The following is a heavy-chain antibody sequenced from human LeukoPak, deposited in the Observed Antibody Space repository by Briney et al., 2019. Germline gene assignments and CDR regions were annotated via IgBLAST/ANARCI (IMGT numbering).Heavy chain of an antibody. CDR1: GGSISSSNW. V-gene: IGHV4-4*02. CDR3: ARNVDTAMNYYYYYMDV. Sequence: PSETLSLTCAVSGGSISSSNWWSWVRQPPGKGLEWIGEMYPSGSTNYNPSLKSRVTISVDTSKNQFSLKLSSVTAADTAVYYCARNVDTAMNYYYYYMDVWGKGTTVTVSS. J-gene: IGHJ6*03. D-gene: IGHD5-18*01. CDR2: MYPSGST.